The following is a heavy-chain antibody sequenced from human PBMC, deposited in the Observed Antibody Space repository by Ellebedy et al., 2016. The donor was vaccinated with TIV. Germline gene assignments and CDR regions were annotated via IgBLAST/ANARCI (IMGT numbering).Heavy chain of an antibody. D-gene: IGHD2-2*01. J-gene: IGHJ6*01. CDR3: GKEGSSWDKYFYYGVDV. CDR1: GFTFSSYA. Sequence: GESLKISCAASGFTFSSYAMSWVRQAPGKGLEWVSVISGGGGTTYSADSVKGRFTISRDHSKNTFFLEMNSLTAEDTAVYYCGKEGSSWDKYFYYGVDVWGHGTTVIVSS. CDR2: ISGGGGTT. V-gene: IGHV3-23*01.